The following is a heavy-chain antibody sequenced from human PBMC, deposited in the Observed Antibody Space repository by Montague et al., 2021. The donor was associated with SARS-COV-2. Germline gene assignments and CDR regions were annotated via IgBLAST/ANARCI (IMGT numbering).Heavy chain of an antibody. Sequence: PALVKPTQTLTLTCTFSGFSLSTSGMCVSWIRQPPGKALEWLARIDWDDDDKYYSTSLKTRLTISKDTSKNQVVLTMTNMDPVDTATYYCARIYYGSGSSPLDYWGQGTLVTVSS. CDR2: IDWDDDDK. CDR1: GFSLSTSGMC. V-gene: IGHV2-70*11. D-gene: IGHD3-10*01. CDR3: ARIYYGSGSSPLDY. J-gene: IGHJ4*02.